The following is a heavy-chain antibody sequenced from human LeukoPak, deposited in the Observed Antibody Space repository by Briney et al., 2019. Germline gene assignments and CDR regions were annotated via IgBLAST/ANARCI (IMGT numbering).Heavy chain of an antibody. J-gene: IGHJ6*03. Sequence: GGSLRLSCAASGFTFSNYDIHWVRQAPGKGLEWVAFLGYDGHNKFYGESVKGRFTISRDNSKNTLYPQMNSLRAEDTAVYYCAKNGPRTHLFYMDVWGKGTTVTVSS. V-gene: IGHV3-30*02. CDR3: AKNGPRTHLFYMDV. CDR1: GFTFSNYD. D-gene: IGHD1-1*01. CDR2: LGYDGHNK.